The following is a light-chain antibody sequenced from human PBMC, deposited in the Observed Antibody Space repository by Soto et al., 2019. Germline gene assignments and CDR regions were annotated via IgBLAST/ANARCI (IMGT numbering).Light chain of an antibody. CDR2: HNN. Sequence: QLVLTQPPSASGTPGQRVTISCSGSKSNIGSGAVNWYQQLPGTAPKLLIYHNNQRPSGVPDRFSGSKSGTSASLAISGLQSEDETDYSCAAWDGSLNGWVFGGGTKVTVL. V-gene: IGLV1-44*01. J-gene: IGLJ3*02. CDR3: AAWDGSLNGWV. CDR1: KSNIGSGA.